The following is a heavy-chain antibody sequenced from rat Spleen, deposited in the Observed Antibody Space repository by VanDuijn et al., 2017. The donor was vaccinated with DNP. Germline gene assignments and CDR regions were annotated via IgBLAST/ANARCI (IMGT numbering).Heavy chain of an antibody. Sequence: EVQLVESGGDLVQPGRSLKLSCVASGFTFNNYWMTWIRQVPGKGLEWVASITSSGGSTYYPDSVKGRFTISRDNAKNTLYLQMNSLRSEDTATYYCAKLRGYAMDAWGQGTSVTVSS. CDR1: GFTFNNYW. CDR3: AKLRGYAMDA. CDR2: ITSSGGST. J-gene: IGHJ4*01. D-gene: IGHD1-11*01. V-gene: IGHV5-31*01.